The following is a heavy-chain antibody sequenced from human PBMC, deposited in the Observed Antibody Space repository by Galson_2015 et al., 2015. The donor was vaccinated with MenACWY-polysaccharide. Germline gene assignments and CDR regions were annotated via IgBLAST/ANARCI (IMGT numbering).Heavy chain of an antibody. CDR1: HGSITSYY. CDR2: IHATGST. D-gene: IGHD7-27*01. CDR3: ARRSLGNWYFDL. Sequence: SETLSLTCTVSHGSITSYYWSWIRQPAGKGLEWIGRIHATGSTTYNPSFKSRVAMSVDMPKNQFSLRLTSVTAADSAVYYCARRSLGNWYFDLWGRGTLVTVSS. V-gene: IGHV4-4*07. J-gene: IGHJ2*01.